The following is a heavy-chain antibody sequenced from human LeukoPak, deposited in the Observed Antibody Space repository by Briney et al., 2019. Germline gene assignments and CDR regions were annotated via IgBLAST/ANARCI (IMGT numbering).Heavy chain of an antibody. D-gene: IGHD3-22*01. CDR3: ARRFYYDRIGYSEY. CDR1: EGIFSNFT. CDR2: FLPVFGTA. Sequence: ASVKVSCQAPEGIFSNFTITWVRQAPGQGLEWMGRFLPVFGTANYAQKFQGRVTFTADISTRTAYMEFNSLRSDDTAVYFCARRFYYDRIGYSEYWGQGTLISVSS. V-gene: IGHV1-69*08. J-gene: IGHJ4*02.